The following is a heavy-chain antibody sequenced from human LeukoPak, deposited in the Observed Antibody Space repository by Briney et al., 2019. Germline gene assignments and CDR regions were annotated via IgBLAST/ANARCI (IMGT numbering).Heavy chain of an antibody. V-gene: IGHV1-69*13. Sequence: ASVKVSCKASGGTFSSYAISWVRQAPGQGLEWMGGIIPIFGTANYAQKFQGRVTITADESTSTAYMELSSLRSEDTAVYYCAREITMIVVAPYYYYGMDVWGQGTTVTVSS. CDR3: AREITMIVVAPYYYYGMDV. D-gene: IGHD3-22*01. CDR1: GGTFSSYA. J-gene: IGHJ6*02. CDR2: IIPIFGTA.